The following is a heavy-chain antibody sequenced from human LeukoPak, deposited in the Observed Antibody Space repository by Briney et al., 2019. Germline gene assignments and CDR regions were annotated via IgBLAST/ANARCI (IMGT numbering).Heavy chain of an antibody. CDR1: GGSINSYY. D-gene: IGHD3-3*01. J-gene: IGHJ5*02. CDR2: IYTSGST. Sequence: SETLSLTCTVSGGSINSYYWSWIRQPAGKGLELIGRIYTSGSTNYNPSLKSRVTMSVDTSTNQFSLKLISVTAADTAVYFCARGVWSGSSWGLYNWLDPWGQGTLVTVSS. CDR3: ARGVWSGSSWGLYNWLDP. V-gene: IGHV4-4*07.